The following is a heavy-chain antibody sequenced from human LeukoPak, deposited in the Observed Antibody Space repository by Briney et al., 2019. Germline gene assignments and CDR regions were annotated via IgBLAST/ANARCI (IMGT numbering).Heavy chain of an antibody. CDR3: ARVWQDLAVVYVAFDI. V-gene: IGHV4-61*01. CDR2: IYYSGST. J-gene: IGHJ3*02. CDR1: GGSVSSGSYY. D-gene: IGHD6-19*01. Sequence: PSETLSLTCTVSGGSVSSGSYYWSWIRQPPGKGLEWIGYIYYSGSTNYNPSLKSRVTISVDTSKNQFSLKLSSVTAADTAVYYCARVWQDLAVVYVAFDIWGQGTMVTVSS.